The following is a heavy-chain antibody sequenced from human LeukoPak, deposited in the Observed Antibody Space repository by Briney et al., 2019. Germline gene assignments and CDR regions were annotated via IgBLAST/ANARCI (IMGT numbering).Heavy chain of an antibody. J-gene: IGHJ5*02. D-gene: IGHD3-3*01. CDR3: ASLPTIFGVVPWFDP. V-gene: IGHV3-21*01. CDR2: ISSGSSCI. Sequence: GGSLRLSCAASGFTFSSYSMNWVRQAPGKGLEWVSSISSGSSCIYYADSVKGRFTISRDNAKNSLYLQMNSLRAEDTAVYYCASLPTIFGVVPWFDPWGQGTLVTVSS. CDR1: GFTFSSYS.